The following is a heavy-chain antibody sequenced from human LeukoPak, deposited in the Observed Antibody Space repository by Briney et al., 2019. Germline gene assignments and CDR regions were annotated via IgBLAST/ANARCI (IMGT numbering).Heavy chain of an antibody. CDR1: GFTFSSYA. Sequence: GGSLRLSCAASGFTFSSYAMSWVRQAPGKGLEWVSVISGGGTSTHYADSVKGRFAISRDNSKNTLYLQMNSLRAEDTAVYYCAKECSAGSCYSDFWGQGTLVTVSS. V-gene: IGHV3-23*01. CDR3: AKECSAGSCYSDF. CDR2: ISGGGTST. D-gene: IGHD2-15*01. J-gene: IGHJ4*02.